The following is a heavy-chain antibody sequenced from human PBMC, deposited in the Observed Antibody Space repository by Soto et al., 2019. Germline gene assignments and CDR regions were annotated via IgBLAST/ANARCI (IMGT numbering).Heavy chain of an antibody. Sequence: GGSLRLSCAASGFTFSSYAMHWVRQAPGKGLEWVAVMSYDGSNKYYADSVKGRFTISRDNSKNTLYLQMNSLRAEDTAVYYCAREGYCSSTSCYWYYYYYGMDVWGQGTTVTVSS. J-gene: IGHJ6*02. D-gene: IGHD2-2*01. CDR1: GFTFSSYA. CDR2: MSYDGSNK. V-gene: IGHV3-30-3*01. CDR3: AREGYCSSTSCYWYYYYYGMDV.